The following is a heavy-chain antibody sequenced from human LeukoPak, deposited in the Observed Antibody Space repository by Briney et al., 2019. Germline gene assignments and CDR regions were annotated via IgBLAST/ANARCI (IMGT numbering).Heavy chain of an antibody. V-gene: IGHV4-59*01. CDR2: LYYSGST. CDR1: GGSISNYY. CDR3: ARGGSVKRFDY. D-gene: IGHD5/OR15-5a*01. Sequence: SETLSLTCTVSGGSISNYYWSWIRQPPGKGLEWIGYLYYSGSTNYNPSLKSRVTISGDTSKNQFSLKLTSVTAADTAVYYCARGGSVKRFDYWGQGTLVTVSS. J-gene: IGHJ4*02.